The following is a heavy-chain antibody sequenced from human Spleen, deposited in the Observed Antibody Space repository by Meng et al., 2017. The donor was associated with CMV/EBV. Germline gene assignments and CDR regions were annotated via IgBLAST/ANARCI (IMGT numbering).Heavy chain of an antibody. CDR2: INCKSGDT. J-gene: IGHJ4*02. Sequence: KVSCKASGSTFPGYNIHWVRQAPGQGPEWLGRINCKSGDTDYAQKFQGRVTMTRDTSISTAYMELSSLRSDDTAVYYCVRLAGGVDYWGQGTLVTVSS. CDR1: GSTFPGYN. V-gene: IGHV1-2*06. D-gene: IGHD3-10*01. CDR3: VRLAGGVDY.